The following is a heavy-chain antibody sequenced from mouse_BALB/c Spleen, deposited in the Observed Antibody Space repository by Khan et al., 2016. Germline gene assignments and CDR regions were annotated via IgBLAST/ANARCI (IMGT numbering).Heavy chain of an antibody. CDR1: GYSITSDYA. D-gene: IGHD3-3*01. J-gene: IGHJ3*01. Sequence: EVQLQESGPGLVKPSQSLSLTCTVTGYSITSDYAWNWIRQFPGNKLEWMGYISYSGSTSYNPSLKSRISITRDTSKNQIFLRLNSGTTEDTATCYCAEGLCWFAYWGQGTLVTVSA. CDR3: AEGLCWFAY. CDR2: ISYSGST. V-gene: IGHV3-2*02.